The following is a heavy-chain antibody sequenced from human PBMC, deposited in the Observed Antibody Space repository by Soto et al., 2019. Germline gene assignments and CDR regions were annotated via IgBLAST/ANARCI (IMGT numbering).Heavy chain of an antibody. D-gene: IGHD6-19*01. V-gene: IGHV3-30-3*01. Sequence: QVQLVESGGGVVQPGRSLRLSCAASGFTFSSYAMHWVRQAPGKGLEWVAVISYDGSNKYYADSVKGRVTSSRDNSKNTLYLKKNSLRAEDPAVYYCAREEVAVDGEDAYWGQGTLVTVS. CDR2: ISYDGSNK. J-gene: IGHJ4*02. CDR1: GFTFSSYA. CDR3: AREEVAVDGEDAY.